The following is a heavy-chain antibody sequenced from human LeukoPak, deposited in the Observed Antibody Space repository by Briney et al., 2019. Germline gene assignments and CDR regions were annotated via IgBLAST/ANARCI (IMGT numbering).Heavy chain of an antibody. CDR1: GGSISSYY. CDR2: IYYSGST. Sequence: SETLSLTCTVSGGSISSYYWSWIRQPPGKGLEWIGYIYYSGSTNYNPSLKSRVTISVDTSKNQFSLKLSSVTAADTAVYYCARSVVVPAATYMDVWGKGTTVTVSS. J-gene: IGHJ6*03. CDR3: ARSVVVPAATYMDV. D-gene: IGHD2-2*01. V-gene: IGHV4-59*01.